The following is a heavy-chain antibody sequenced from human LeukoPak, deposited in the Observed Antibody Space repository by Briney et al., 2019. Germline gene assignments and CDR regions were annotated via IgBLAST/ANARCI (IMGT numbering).Heavy chain of an antibody. CDR2: INPNSGGT. V-gene: IGHV1-2*02. CDR3: AKGAHYHDSSEGFDY. Sequence: ASVKVSCKASGYTFTGYYMRWVRQAPGQGLEWMGGINPNSGGTNYAQKFQGRVTMTRDTSISTAYMELSRLRSDDTAVYYCAKGAHYHDSSEGFDYWGQGTLVSVSS. J-gene: IGHJ4*02. D-gene: IGHD3-22*01. CDR1: GYTFTGYY.